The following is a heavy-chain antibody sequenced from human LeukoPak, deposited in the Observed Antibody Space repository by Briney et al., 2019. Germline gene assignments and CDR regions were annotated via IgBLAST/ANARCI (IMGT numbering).Heavy chain of an antibody. CDR1: GFTFSSYW. Sequence: GGSLRLSCAASGFTFSSYWMHWVRQAPGKGLVRVSRINSDGSSTSYADSVKGRFTISRDNAKNTLYLQMNSLRAEDTAVYYCARLDYYDSSGYWGQGTLVTVSS. CDR3: ARLDYYDSSGY. CDR2: INSDGSST. J-gene: IGHJ4*02. V-gene: IGHV3-74*01. D-gene: IGHD3-22*01.